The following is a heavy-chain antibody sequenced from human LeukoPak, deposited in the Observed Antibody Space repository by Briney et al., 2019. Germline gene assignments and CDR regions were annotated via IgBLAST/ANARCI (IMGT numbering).Heavy chain of an antibody. D-gene: IGHD3-22*01. CDR2: INPNSGGT. J-gene: IGHJ6*03. CDR1: GYTFTGYY. Sequence: ASVKVSCKTSGYTFTGYYMHWVRQAPGQGLEWMGWINPNSGGTNYAQKFQGRVTMTRDTSISTAYMELSRLRSDDTAVYYCARGPGGRSGYYPLEDYYYYYYMDVWGKGTTVTVSS. CDR3: ARGPGGRSGYYPLEDYYYYYYMDV. V-gene: IGHV1-2*02.